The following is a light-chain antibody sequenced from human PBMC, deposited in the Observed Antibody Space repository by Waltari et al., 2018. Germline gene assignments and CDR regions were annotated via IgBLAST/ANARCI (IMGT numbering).Light chain of an antibody. CDR2: DAS. V-gene: IGKV3-11*01. CDR3: QQRSSLYT. CDR1: QSLSSD. Sequence: EIVLTQSPATLSLSPGERATLSCSASQSLSSDLALYQQKPRQAPRLLIHDASNRATGIPARFTGSGSGTDFTLTISSLEPEDFAVYYCQQRSSLYTFGQGTKLQIK. J-gene: IGKJ2*01.